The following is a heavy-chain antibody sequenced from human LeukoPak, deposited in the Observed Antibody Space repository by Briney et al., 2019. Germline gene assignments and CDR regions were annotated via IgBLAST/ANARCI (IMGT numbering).Heavy chain of an antibody. CDR1: GFTFSSYE. Sequence: PGGSLRLSCAASGFTFSSYEMNWVRQAPGKGLEWVAVISYDGSNKYYADSVKGRFTISRDNSKNTLYLQMNSLRAEDTAVYYCARDRVVGAVGSFGYWGQGTLVTVSS. CDR3: ARDRVVGAVGSFGY. V-gene: IGHV3-30*04. D-gene: IGHD1-26*01. CDR2: ISYDGSNK. J-gene: IGHJ4*02.